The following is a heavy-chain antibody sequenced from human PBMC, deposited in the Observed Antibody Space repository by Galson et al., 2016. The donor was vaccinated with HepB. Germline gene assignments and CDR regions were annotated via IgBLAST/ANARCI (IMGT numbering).Heavy chain of an antibody. CDR2: IYDTGST. CDR1: GGSISGYY. V-gene: IGHV4-59*01. Sequence: SETLSLTCTVSGGSISGYYWSWIRQPPGKGLEWIGYIYDTGSTNYNPSLKSRVTMSVDTSKNQFSLNLSSVTAADTAVYYCARLLSKWDCAFDIWGQGTMVTVSS. J-gene: IGHJ3*02. D-gene: IGHD3-10*01. CDR3: ARLLSKWDCAFDI.